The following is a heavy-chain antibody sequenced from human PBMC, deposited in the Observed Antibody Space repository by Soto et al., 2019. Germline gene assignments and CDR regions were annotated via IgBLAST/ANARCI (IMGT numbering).Heavy chain of an antibody. V-gene: IGHV1-46*01. CDR1: GYTFTSYY. CDR2: INPSGGST. J-gene: IGHJ6*02. D-gene: IGHD3-10*01. Sequence: ASVKVSCKASGYTFTSYYMHWVRQAPGQGLEWMGIINPSGGSTSYAQKFQGRVTMTRDTSTSTVYMELSSLRSEDTAVYYCARAADYGSGSYYQHHHYYYGMDVWGQGTTVTVSS. CDR3: ARAADYGSGSYYQHHHYYYGMDV.